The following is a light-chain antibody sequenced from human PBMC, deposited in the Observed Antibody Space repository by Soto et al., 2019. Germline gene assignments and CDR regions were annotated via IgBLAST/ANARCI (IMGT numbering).Light chain of an antibody. Sequence: EVVMTQSPPTLSVSPGERATLSCRASQSVSSNLAWYQQKPGQAPRLLIYGASTRATGIPARFSGSGSGTEFTLTISILQSEDFALYYCQQYNNWPPWTFGQGTKVEIK. CDR3: QQYNNWPPWT. CDR1: QSVSSN. CDR2: GAS. J-gene: IGKJ1*01. V-gene: IGKV3-15*01.